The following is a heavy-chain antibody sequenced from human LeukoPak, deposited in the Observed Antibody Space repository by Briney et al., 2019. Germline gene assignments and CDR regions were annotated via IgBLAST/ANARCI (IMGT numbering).Heavy chain of an antibody. J-gene: IGHJ4*02. V-gene: IGHV3-30*18. CDR3: EKDGDDSGWNYFDY. D-gene: IGHD6-19*01. CDR2: ISYGGRNK. Sequence: PGGSLRLSCAASGFPFSNHGMHWVRQAPGKGLEWVAVISYGGRNKYYADSVKGRFTISRDNSQNTLSLQMNSLRAEDTAVYYCEKDGDDSGWNYFDYWGQGTLVTVSS. CDR1: GFPFSNHG.